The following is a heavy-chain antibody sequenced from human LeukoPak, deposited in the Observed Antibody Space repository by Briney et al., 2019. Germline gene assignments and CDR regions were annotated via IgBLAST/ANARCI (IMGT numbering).Heavy chain of an antibody. V-gene: IGHV4-59*12. J-gene: IGHJ5*02. CDR3: ARERKYYYGSGSYTWFDP. CDR2: NYYSGST. CDR1: GGSISSYY. Sequence: SDTLSLTCTVSGGSISSYYWSWIRQPPGKGLEWIRYNYYSGSTNYNPSLKNRVTISVDTSKNQFSLKLSSVTAADTAVYYCARERKYYYGSGSYTWFDPWGQGTLVTVSS. D-gene: IGHD3-10*01.